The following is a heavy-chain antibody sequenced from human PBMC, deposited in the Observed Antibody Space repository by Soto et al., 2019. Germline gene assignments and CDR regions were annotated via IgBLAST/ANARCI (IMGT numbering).Heavy chain of an antibody. CDR1: GGSISSGDYY. V-gene: IGHV4-30-4*01. CDR3: ARVVTAIQGFDY. J-gene: IGHJ4*02. D-gene: IGHD2-21*02. Sequence: SETLSLTCTVSGGSISSGDYYWSWVRQPPGKGLEWIGYIYYSGSTYYNPSLKSRVTISVDTSKNQFPLKLSSVTAADTAVYYCARVVTAIQGFDYWGQGALVTVSS. CDR2: IYYSGST.